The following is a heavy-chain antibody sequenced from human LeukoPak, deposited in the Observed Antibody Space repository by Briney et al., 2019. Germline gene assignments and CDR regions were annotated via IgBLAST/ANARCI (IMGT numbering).Heavy chain of an antibody. CDR1: GGSISGYY. Sequence: SETLSLTCTVSGGSISGYYWSWIRQPPGKGLEWIGYIYYSGSTKYNPSLKSRVTISVDTSKNQFSPNVSSVTAADTAVYYCARHDSVVYYGMDVWGQGTTVTVSS. J-gene: IGHJ6*02. CDR3: ARHDSVVYYGMDV. CDR2: IYYSGST. V-gene: IGHV4-59*08. D-gene: IGHD2-21*02.